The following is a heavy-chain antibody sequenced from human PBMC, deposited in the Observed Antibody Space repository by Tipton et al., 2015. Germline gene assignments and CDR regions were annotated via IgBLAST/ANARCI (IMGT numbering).Heavy chain of an antibody. D-gene: IGHD3-16*01. CDR3: SRHLGLSSFDP. J-gene: IGHJ5*02. CDR2: IYYNGST. Sequence: TLSLTCTVSGGSFSKYSWSWVRQPPGKGLEWIGYIYYNGSTKYNPSLKSRVTISVDTSKNQFFLNLSSVTAADTAIYFCSRHLGLSSFDPWGQGTLVIVSS. V-gene: IGHV4-59*08. CDR1: GGSFSKYS.